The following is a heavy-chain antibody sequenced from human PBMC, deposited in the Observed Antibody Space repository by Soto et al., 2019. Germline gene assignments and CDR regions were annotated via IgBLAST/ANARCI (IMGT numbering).Heavy chain of an antibody. J-gene: IGHJ4*02. CDR1: GYSISSGYY. CDR2: IYHSGTT. Sequence: SETLSLSCRVSGYSISSGYYCGWIRHPPWKGRKWIGSIYHSGTTYYNPSLRSRVTISIDTSKNQFSLRLNSVTAADKAVYFCARSLLRSSWFMGNGAQGIQVT. CDR3: ARSLLRSSWFMGN. D-gene: IGHD6-13*01. V-gene: IGHV4-38-2*02.